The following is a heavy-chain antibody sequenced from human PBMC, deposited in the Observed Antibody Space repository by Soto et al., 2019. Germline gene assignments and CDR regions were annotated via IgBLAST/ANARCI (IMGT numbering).Heavy chain of an antibody. J-gene: IGHJ6*02. CDR1: GFTFSSYA. Sequence: TGGSLRLSCAASGFTFSSYAMSWVRQAPGKGLEWVSAISGSGGSTYYADSVKGRFTISRDNSKNTLYLQMNSLRAEDTAVYYCAKGMTRINYYYGMDVWGQGTTVTVSS. V-gene: IGHV3-23*01. CDR3: AKGMTRINYYYGMDV. CDR2: ISGSGGST.